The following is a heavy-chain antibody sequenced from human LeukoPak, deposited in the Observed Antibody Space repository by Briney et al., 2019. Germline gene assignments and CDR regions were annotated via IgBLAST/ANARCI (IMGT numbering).Heavy chain of an antibody. Sequence: GGSLRLSCAASGFTFSSYSMNWVRQAPGKGLEWVSSISSSSSYIYYADSVKGRFTISRDNAKSTLYLQMNSLRAEDTAVYYCAKDRANAFDIWGQGTMVTVSS. CDR1: GFTFSSYS. J-gene: IGHJ3*02. CDR3: AKDRANAFDI. CDR2: ISSSSSYI. V-gene: IGHV3-21*04.